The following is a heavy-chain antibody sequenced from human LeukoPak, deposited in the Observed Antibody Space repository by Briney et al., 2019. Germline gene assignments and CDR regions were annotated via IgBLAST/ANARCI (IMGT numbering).Heavy chain of an antibody. CDR1: GFTVSSYG. J-gene: IGHJ4*02. Sequence: GGSLRLSCAASGFTVSSYGMPWVRQAPGKGLEWVTFIRYDGSNKYYADSVKGRFTISRDNSKNTVYLQMNSLGEEDTAVYYCAKGGIIAAATFDYWGQGTLVTVSS. V-gene: IGHV3-30*02. CDR2: IRYDGSNK. D-gene: IGHD6-13*01. CDR3: AKGGIIAAATFDY.